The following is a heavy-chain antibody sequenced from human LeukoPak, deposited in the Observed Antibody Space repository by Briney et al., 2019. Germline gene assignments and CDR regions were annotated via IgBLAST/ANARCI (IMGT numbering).Heavy chain of an antibody. CDR2: INPDGSGK. CDR1: GFTFSDHY. Sequence: PGGSLRLSCAASGFTFSDHYMDWVRQAPGKGLEWVANINPDGSGKYYLDSVKGRFTISRDNAKNPLYLQMNSLRAEDTAVYYCARGRFVSSGWYAYYFDYWGQGTLVTVSS. J-gene: IGHJ4*02. V-gene: IGHV3-7*01. CDR3: ARGRFVSSGWYAYYFDY. D-gene: IGHD6-19*01.